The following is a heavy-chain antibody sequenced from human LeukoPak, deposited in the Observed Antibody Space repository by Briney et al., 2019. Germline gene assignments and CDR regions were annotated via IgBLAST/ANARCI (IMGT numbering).Heavy chain of an antibody. J-gene: IGHJ3*02. CDR1: GGTFSSYA. V-gene: IGHV1-69*06. CDR3: ASGIGRITMVRGVTRGAFDI. D-gene: IGHD3-10*01. CDR2: IIPIFGTA. Sequence: SVKVSCKASGGTFSSYAISWVRQAPGQGLEWMGGIIPIFGTANYAQKFQGRVTITADKSTSTAYMELSSLRSEDTAVYYCASGIGRITMVRGVTRGAFDIWGQGTMVTVSS.